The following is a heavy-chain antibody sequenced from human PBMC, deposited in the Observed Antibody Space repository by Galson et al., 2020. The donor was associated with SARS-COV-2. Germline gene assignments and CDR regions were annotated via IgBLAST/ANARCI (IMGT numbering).Heavy chain of an antibody. V-gene: IGHV4-39*01. Sequence: SETLSLTCTVSGGSISSSSYYWGWIRQPPGKGLEWIGSIYYSGSTYYNPSLKSRVTISVDTSKNQFSLKLSSVTAADTAVYYCARSPIRITIFGVPGRWFDPWGQGTLVTVSS. CDR2: IYYSGST. CDR1: GGSISSSSYY. J-gene: IGHJ5*02. CDR3: ARSPIRITIFGVPGRWFDP. D-gene: IGHD3-3*01.